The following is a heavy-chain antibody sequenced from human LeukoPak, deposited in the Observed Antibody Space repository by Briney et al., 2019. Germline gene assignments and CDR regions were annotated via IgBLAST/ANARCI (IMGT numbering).Heavy chain of an antibody. CDR3: ARGPSVTSIGGP. V-gene: IGHV4-59*01. Sequence: SGTLSLTCTVSGGSISHYYWSWIRQPPEKGLEWIGYTYYGGSTKFNPSLKSRVAISVDTSKKQFSLNLTSVTAADTAVYYCARGPSVTSIGGPWGQGTLVTVSA. D-gene: IGHD4-17*01. CDR2: TYYGGST. CDR1: GGSISHYY. J-gene: IGHJ5*02.